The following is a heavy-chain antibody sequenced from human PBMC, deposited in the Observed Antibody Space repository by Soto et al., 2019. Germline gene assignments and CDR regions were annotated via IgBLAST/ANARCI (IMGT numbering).Heavy chain of an antibody. J-gene: IGHJ4*02. CDR2: ISYDGSNK. Sequence: GGSLRLSCAASGFTFGSYGMHWVRQAPGKGLEWVAVISYDGSNKYYADSVKGRFTISRDNSKNTLYLQMNSLRAEDTAVYYCAKDPYYYDSSGYYYPDYWGQGTLVTVSS. CDR1: GFTFGSYG. CDR3: AKDPYYYDSSGYYYPDY. D-gene: IGHD3-22*01. V-gene: IGHV3-30*18.